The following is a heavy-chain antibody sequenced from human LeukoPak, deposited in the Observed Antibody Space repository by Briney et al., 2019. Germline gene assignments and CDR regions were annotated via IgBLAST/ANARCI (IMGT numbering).Heavy chain of an antibody. CDR3: AGLAYGLFDT. CDR2: IKQDGSGK. D-gene: IGHD3-10*01. J-gene: IGHJ3*02. V-gene: IGHV3-7*05. CDR1: GFTFSSYW. Sequence: GGSLRLSCAASGFTFSSYWMTWVRQAPGKGLEWVANIKQDGSGKFYVDSVKGRFSISRDNSKNTLYLQMNSLRAEDTAVYYSAGLAYGLFDTWGQGTMVTVSS.